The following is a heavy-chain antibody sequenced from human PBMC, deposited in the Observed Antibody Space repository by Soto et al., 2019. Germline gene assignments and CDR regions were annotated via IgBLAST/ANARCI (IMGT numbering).Heavy chain of an antibody. J-gene: IGHJ4*02. Sequence: GGSLRLSCAASGFTFSNAWMSWVRQAPGKGLEWVGRIKSKTDGGTTDYAAPVKGRFTISRDDSKNTLYLQMNSLKTEDTAVYYCTTGSTYYYDSSGYKKFDYWGQGTLVTVSS. CDR3: TTGSTYYYDSSGYKKFDY. V-gene: IGHV3-15*01. CDR2: IKSKTDGGTT. CDR1: GFTFSNAW. D-gene: IGHD3-22*01.